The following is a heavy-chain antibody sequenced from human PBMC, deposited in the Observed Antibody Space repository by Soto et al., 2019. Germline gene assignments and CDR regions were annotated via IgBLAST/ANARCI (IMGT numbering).Heavy chain of an antibody. V-gene: IGHV4-59*01. J-gene: IGHJ5*02. D-gene: IGHD2-2*01. CDR1: GGSISSYY. CDR2: IYYSGST. Sequence: SETLSLTCTVSGGSISSYYWSWIRQPPGKGLEWIGYIYYSGSTNYNPSLKSRVTISVDTSKNQFSLKLSSVTAADTAVYYCARELPPLPGSIGFDPWGQGTLVTVSS. CDR3: ARELPPLPGSIGFDP.